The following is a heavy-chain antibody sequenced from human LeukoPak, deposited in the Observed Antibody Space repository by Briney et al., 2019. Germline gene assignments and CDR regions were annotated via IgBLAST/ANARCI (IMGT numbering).Heavy chain of an antibody. V-gene: IGHV1-2*02. Sequence: GASVKVSCKASGYIFTSYYMYWVRQAPGQGLEWMGWINPNSGGTNYAQKFQGRVTMTRDTSISTAYMELSRLRSDDTAVYYCAREGPYYDIPTVLVSPQFDYWGQGTLVTVSS. CDR1: GYIFTSYY. CDR3: AREGPYYDIPTVLVSPQFDY. CDR2: INPNSGGT. J-gene: IGHJ4*02. D-gene: IGHD3-9*01.